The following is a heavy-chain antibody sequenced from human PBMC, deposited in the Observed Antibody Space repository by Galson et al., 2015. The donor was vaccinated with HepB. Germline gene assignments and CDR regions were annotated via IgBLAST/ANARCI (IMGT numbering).Heavy chain of an antibody. D-gene: IGHD1-26*01. V-gene: IGHV3-7*01. J-gene: IGHJ3*02. Sequence: DSVKGRFTISRDNAKTLLYLQMNSLRAEDTAVYYCARDLRGWKLHSNAFDMWGQGTMVTVSS. CDR3: ARDLRGWKLHSNAFDM.